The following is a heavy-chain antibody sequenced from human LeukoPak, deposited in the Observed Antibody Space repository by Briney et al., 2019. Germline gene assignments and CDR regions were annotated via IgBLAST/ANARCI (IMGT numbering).Heavy chain of an antibody. CDR2: INSDGSST. J-gene: IGHJ5*01. CDR1: RFTFSTYW. CDR3: ARSAVTGPGWIDS. Sequence: GGSLRLSCAASRFTFSTYWMHWVRQAPGKGLVWVSRINSDGSSTSYADSVKGRFTISRDNGKNTLYLQMNGLRAEDTAVYYCARSAVTGPGWIDSWGQGTLVTVSS. V-gene: IGHV3-74*01. D-gene: IGHD6-19*01.